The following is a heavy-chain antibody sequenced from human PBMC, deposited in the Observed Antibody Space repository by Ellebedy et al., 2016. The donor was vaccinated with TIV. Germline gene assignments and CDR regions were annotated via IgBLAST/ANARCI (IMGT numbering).Heavy chain of an antibody. CDR1: GYTFTGYY. D-gene: IGHD4-23*01. J-gene: IGHJ5*02. CDR2: INPNSGGT. V-gene: IGHV1-2*02. CDR3: ARDLNYGGNSDWFNP. Sequence: ASVKVSXXASGYTFTGYYMHWVRQAPGQGLEWMGWINPNSGGTNYAQKFQGRVTMTRDTSISAAYMELSRLRSDDTAVYYCARDLNYGGNSDWFNPWGQGTLVTVSS.